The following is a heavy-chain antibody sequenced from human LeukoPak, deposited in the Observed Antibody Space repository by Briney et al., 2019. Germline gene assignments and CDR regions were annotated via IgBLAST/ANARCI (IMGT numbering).Heavy chain of an antibody. V-gene: IGHV3-30-3*01. CDR2: ISYDGSNK. CDR1: GFTFSSYA. D-gene: IGHD1-26*01. Sequence: GGSLRLSCAASGFTFSSYAMHWVRQAPGKGLEWVAVISYDGSNKYYADSVKGRFTISRDNSKNTLYLQMNSLRAEDTAVYYCAPLVAAAPFDYWGQGTLVTVSS. J-gene: IGHJ4*02. CDR3: APLVAAAPFDY.